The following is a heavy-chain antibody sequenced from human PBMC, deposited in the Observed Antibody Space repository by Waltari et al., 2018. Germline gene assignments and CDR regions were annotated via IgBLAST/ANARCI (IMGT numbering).Heavy chain of an antibody. D-gene: IGHD4-17*01. CDR1: GFPVSSNY. CDR2: IYSGGST. CDR3: ASLWDYGDYAVDY. Sequence: EVQLVESGGGLVQPGGSLRLSCAASGFPVSSNYMSWVSQAPGKGLEWVSVIYSGGSTYYADSVKGRFTISRDNSKNTLYLQMNSLRAEDTAVYYCASLWDYGDYAVDYWGQGTLVTVSS. J-gene: IGHJ4*02. V-gene: IGHV3-66*02.